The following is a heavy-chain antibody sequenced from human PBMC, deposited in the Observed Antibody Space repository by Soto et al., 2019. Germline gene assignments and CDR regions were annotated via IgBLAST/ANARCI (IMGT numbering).Heavy chain of an antibody. J-gene: IGHJ6*02. V-gene: IGHV5-51*01. D-gene: IGHD6-6*01. CDR3: ARHEAARQGYYYGMDI. CDR2: IYPGDSDT. CDR1: GYSFTSYW. Sequence: GESLKISCKGSGYSFTSYWIGWVRQMPGKGLEWMGIIYPGDSDTRYSPSFQGQVTISADKSVSTAYLQWSSLKASDTAMYYCARHEAARQGYYYGMDIWGQGTTVTVSS.